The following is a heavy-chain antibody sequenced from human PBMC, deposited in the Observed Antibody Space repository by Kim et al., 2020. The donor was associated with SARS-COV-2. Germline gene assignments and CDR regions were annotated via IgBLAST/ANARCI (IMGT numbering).Heavy chain of an antibody. CDR1: GFTFSSYD. Sequence: GGSLRLSCAASGFTFSSYDMHWVRQATGKGLEWVSAIGTAGDTYYPGSVKGRFTISRENAKNSLYLQMNSLRAGDTAVYYCARGHDILTGYPYLGMDVWGQGTTVTVSS. CDR3: ARGHDILTGYPYLGMDV. CDR2: IGTAGDT. D-gene: IGHD3-9*01. J-gene: IGHJ6*02. V-gene: IGHV3-13*01.